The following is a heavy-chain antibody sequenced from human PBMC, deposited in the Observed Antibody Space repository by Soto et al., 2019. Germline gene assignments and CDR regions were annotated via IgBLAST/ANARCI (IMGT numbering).Heavy chain of an antibody. CDR2: IYHSGST. CDR3: ARSRKEVPAAIAPWFDP. V-gene: IGHV4-4*02. Sequence: SETLSLTCAVSSGSISSSNWWSWVRQPPGKGLEWIGEIYHSGSTNYNPSLKSRVTISVDKSKNQFSLKLSSVTAADTAVYYCARSRKEVPAAIAPWFDPWGQGTLVTVSS. D-gene: IGHD2-2*01. J-gene: IGHJ5*02. CDR1: SGSISSSNW.